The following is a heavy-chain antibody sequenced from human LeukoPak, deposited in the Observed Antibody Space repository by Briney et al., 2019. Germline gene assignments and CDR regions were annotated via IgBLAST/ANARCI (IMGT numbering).Heavy chain of an antibody. J-gene: IGHJ4*02. Sequence: ASVKVSCKASGYTFSGYYMHWVRQAPGQGPEWIGWINPGSGSTEYSQKFQGRVTMTRDTSISTVYLDLRGLRSDDTALYYCARQVERRGDGGGFEYWGQGTLVTVSS. CDR3: ARQVERRGDGGGFEY. D-gene: IGHD1-1*01. CDR1: GYTFSGYY. CDR2: INPGSGST. V-gene: IGHV1-2*02.